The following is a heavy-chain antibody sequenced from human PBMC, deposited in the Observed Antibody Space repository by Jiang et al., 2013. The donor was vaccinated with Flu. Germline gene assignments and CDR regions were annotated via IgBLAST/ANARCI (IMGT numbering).Heavy chain of an antibody. D-gene: IGHD5-18*01. J-gene: IGHJ5*02. CDR3: ARDVADTSSSVWFDP. CDR2: INPNGGDT. Sequence: SCKASGYTFTDYYMNWVRQAPGQRLEWMGWINPNGGDTNYAQKFEGRVTMTRDTPISTAYMELSRLTSDDTAVYYCARDVADTSSSVWFDPWGQGTLVTVSS. CDR1: GYTFTDYY. V-gene: IGHV1-2*02.